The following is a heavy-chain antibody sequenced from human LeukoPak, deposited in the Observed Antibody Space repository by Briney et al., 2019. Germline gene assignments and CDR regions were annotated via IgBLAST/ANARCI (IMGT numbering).Heavy chain of an antibody. D-gene: IGHD3-22*01. CDR3: AKDYYDSSGRDLFDY. Sequence: PGGSLRLSCAASGXTFSSYAMSWVRQAPGKGLEWVSAISGGGGSTYYADSVKGRFTISRDNSKNTLYLQMNSLRAEDTAVYYCAKDYYDSSGRDLFDYWGQGTLVTVSS. CDR2: ISGGGGST. V-gene: IGHV3-23*01. CDR1: GXTFSSYA. J-gene: IGHJ4*02.